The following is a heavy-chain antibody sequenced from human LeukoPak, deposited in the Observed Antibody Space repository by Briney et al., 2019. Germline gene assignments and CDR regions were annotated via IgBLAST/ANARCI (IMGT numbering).Heavy chain of an antibody. CDR1: GVTFSSYA. V-gene: IGHV3-23*01. CDR3: AKSFIAAIYGMDV. CDR2: ICGSGGST. Sequence: GGSLRLSCAASGVTFSSYAMSWVRQAPGKGLEWVSAICGSGGSTYYADSVKGRFTISRDNSKNTLYLQMNSLRAEDTAVYYCAKSFIAAIYGMDVWGQGTTVTVSS. D-gene: IGHD6-13*01. J-gene: IGHJ6*02.